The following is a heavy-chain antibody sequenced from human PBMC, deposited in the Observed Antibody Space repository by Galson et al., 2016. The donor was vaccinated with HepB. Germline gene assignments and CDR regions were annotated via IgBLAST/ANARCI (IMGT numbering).Heavy chain of an antibody. CDR2: VDDGGTT. Sequence: SLRLSCAASGFTVSTNHVTWVRQAPGKGLEWVSLVDDGGTTFYADSVKGRFTMSRDTSTNTPSLQMNNLRAIDTAVYFCVRGLFEKWGQGTLVTVSS. CDR1: GFTVSTNH. J-gene: IGHJ4*02. V-gene: IGHV3-53*01. CDR3: VRGLFEK.